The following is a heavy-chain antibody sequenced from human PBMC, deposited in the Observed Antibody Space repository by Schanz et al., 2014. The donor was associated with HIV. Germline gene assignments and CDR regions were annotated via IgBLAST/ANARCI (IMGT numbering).Heavy chain of an antibody. V-gene: IGHV3-30*18. CDR3: VKAYSSGFSGAGS. D-gene: IGHD5-18*01. J-gene: IGHJ5*02. CDR1: GFTFDSYG. Sequence: VQLVESGGSLVQPGRSLRLSCAASGFTFDSYGIHWVRQAPGKGLEWVAVISYDGTNKKFADSVKGRFTISRDNSRNALYLHMNSLRADDTAIYYCVKAYSSGFSGAGSWGQGALVTVSS. CDR2: ISYDGTNK.